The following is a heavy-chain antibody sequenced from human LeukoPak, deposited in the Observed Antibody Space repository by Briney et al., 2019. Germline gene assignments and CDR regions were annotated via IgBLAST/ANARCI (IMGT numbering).Heavy chain of an antibody. CDR1: GFTFSSYW. Sequence: GGSLRLSCAASGFTFSSYWMYWVRQGPGKGLVWVSRTNSDGSGTNYADSVKGRFTISRDNAKNTLYLQMNSLRAEDTAVYYCARDRWRGDAFDIWGQGTMVTVSS. V-gene: IGHV3-74*01. D-gene: IGHD4-23*01. CDR3: ARDRWRGDAFDI. CDR2: TNSDGSGT. J-gene: IGHJ3*02.